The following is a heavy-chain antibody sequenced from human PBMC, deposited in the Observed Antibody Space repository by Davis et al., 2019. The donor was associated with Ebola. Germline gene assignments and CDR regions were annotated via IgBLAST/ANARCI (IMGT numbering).Heavy chain of an antibody. CDR3: ARSIAARRGDAFDI. J-gene: IGHJ3*02. V-gene: IGHV4-39*07. Sequence: SETLSLTCTVSGGSISSSSYYWGWIRQPPGKGLEWIGSIYYSGSTYYNPSLKSRVTISVDTSKTQFSLKVSSVTAADTAVYYCARSIAARRGDAFDIWGQGTMVTVSS. CDR2: IYYSGST. CDR1: GGSISSSSYY. D-gene: IGHD6-6*01.